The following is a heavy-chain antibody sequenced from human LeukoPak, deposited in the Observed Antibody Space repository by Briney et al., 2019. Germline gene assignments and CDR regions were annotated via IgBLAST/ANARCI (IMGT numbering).Heavy chain of an antibody. J-gene: IGHJ6*03. CDR1: GFTFSSYS. D-gene: IGHD3-10*01. CDR2: ISSSSSYI. CDR3: ARERDYGSGSIYYYYMDV. Sequence: GGSLRLSCAASGFTFSSYSMNWVRQAPGKGLERVSSISSSSSYIYYADSVKGRFTISRDNAKNSLYLQMNSLRAEDTAVYYCARERDYGSGSIYYYYMDVWGKGTTVTISS. V-gene: IGHV3-21*01.